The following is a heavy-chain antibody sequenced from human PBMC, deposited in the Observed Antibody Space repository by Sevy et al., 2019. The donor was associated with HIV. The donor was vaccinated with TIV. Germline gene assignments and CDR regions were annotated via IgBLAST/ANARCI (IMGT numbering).Heavy chain of an antibody. D-gene: IGHD6-13*01. CDR1: GFTFSSYW. J-gene: IGHJ4*02. V-gene: IGHV3-7*01. CDR2: IKQDGSKK. Sequence: GSLRLSCAASGFTFSSYWMTLVRQAPGKGLEGVANIKQDGSKKYYVDSVKGRFTISRDNAKNSVYLQMNSLRAEDTAVYYCAREIAAAGSYWGQGTLVTVSS. CDR3: AREIAAAGSY.